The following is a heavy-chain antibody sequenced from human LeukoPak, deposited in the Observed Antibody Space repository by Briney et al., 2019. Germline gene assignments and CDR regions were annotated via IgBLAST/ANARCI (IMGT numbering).Heavy chain of an antibody. Sequence: SETLSLTCTVSGGSISSYYWGWIRQPPGKGLEWIGSIYYSGSTYYNPSLKSRVTISVDTSKNQFSLKLSSVTAADTAVYYCARHQNYDILTGYPYYFDYWGQGTLVTVSS. CDR3: ARHQNYDILTGYPYYFDY. CDR1: GGSISSYY. J-gene: IGHJ4*02. V-gene: IGHV4-39*01. D-gene: IGHD3-9*01. CDR2: IYYSGST.